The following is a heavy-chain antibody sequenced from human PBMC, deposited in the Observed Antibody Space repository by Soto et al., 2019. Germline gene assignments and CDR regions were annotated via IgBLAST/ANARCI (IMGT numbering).Heavy chain of an antibody. D-gene: IGHD3-22*01. Sequence: PSETLSLTCTVSGDTSTSYYWGWIRQAPGKGLEWIGHIHNSGTSTHNPSLNGRVTILIDMSKKQFSLKLTSLTSADTAVYYCARDFYDSVGYTWFDSWSQGTLVTVSS. V-gene: IGHV4-59*01. CDR3: ARDFYDSVGYTWFDS. J-gene: IGHJ5*01. CDR2: IHNSGTS. CDR1: GDTSTSYY.